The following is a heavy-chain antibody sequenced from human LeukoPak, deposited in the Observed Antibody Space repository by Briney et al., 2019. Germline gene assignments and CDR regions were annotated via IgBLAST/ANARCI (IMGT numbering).Heavy chain of an antibody. Sequence: SETLSLTCTVSGGSVSSGSYYWSWIRQPPGKGLEWIGYIYYSGSTNYNPSLKSRVTISVDTSKNQFSLKLRSVTAADTAVYYCSRRRIAAAGTDPWGQGTLVTVSS. CDR2: IYYSGST. J-gene: IGHJ5*02. CDR1: GGSVSSGSYY. CDR3: SRRRIAAAGTDP. D-gene: IGHD6-13*01. V-gene: IGHV4-61*01.